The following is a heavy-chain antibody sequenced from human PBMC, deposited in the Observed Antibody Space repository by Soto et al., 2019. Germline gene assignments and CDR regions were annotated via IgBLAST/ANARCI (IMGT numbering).Heavy chain of an antibody. CDR3: ARVWGGVVITDDAFDI. CDR1: GYTFTSYG. CDR2: ISAYNGNT. D-gene: IGHD3-3*01. J-gene: IGHJ3*02. V-gene: IGHV1-18*01. Sequence: ASVKASFKASGYTFTSYGISWVRQAPGQGLEWMGWISAYNGNTNYAQKLQGRVTMTTDTSTSTAYMELRSLRSDDTAVYYCARVWGGVVITDDAFDIWGQGTMVTVSS.